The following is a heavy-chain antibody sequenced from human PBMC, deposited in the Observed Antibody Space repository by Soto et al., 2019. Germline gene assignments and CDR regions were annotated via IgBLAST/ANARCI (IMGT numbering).Heavy chain of an antibody. CDR3: ARVLPGIAAAYDAFDV. J-gene: IGHJ3*01. V-gene: IGHV4-61*01. CDR1: GDSVISATYY. CDR2: IYYDGGT. D-gene: IGHD6-13*01. Sequence: PSETLSLTCTVSGDSVISATYYWSWIRQPPRKGLEWIGYIYYDGGTTYNSSLKSRFTISTDTSRSQLSLQLTSATPADTAVYYCARVLPGIAAAYDAFDVWGQGTMVTVSS.